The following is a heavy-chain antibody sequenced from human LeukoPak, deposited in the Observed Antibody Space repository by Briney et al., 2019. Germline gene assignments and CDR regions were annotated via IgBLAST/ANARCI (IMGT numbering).Heavy chain of an antibody. Sequence: SETLSLTCAGYGGSFSGYYWSWIRQPPGKGLEWIGEINHSGSTNYNPSLKSRVTISVDTSKNQFSLKLSSVTAADTAVYYCATPPPGYCSSTSCDRPNYYFDYWGQGTLVTVPS. CDR3: ATPPPGYCSSTSCDRPNYYFDY. J-gene: IGHJ4*02. V-gene: IGHV4-34*01. CDR1: GGSFSGYY. D-gene: IGHD2-2*01. CDR2: INHSGST.